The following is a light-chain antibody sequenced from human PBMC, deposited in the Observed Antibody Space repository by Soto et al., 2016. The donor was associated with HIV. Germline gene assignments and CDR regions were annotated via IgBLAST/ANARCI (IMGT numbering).Light chain of an antibody. Sequence: SYVVTQPPSISVAPGKTARITCGGNNIGSKSVHWYRQKPGQAPILVVYDDGDRPSGIPERFSGSNSGNTATLTLSSVEAGDEADYYCQVWDNSSDQPVFGGGTRLTVL. J-gene: IGLJ2*01. CDR3: QVWDNSSDQPV. CDR2: DDG. CDR1: NIGSKS. V-gene: IGLV3-21*03.